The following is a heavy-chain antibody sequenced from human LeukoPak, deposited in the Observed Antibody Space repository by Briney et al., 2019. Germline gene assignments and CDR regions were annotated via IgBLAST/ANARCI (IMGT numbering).Heavy chain of an antibody. CDR1: GGSISSYY. CDR3: ASTIFGVAPADY. D-gene: IGHD3-3*01. CDR2: IYYSGST. V-gene: IGHV4-59*01. Sequence: TPSETLSLTCTVSGGSISSYYWSWIRQPPGKGLEWIGYIYYSGSTNYNPSLKSRVTISVDTSKNQFSLKLSSVTAADTAVYYCASTIFGVAPADYWGQGTLVTVSS. J-gene: IGHJ4*02.